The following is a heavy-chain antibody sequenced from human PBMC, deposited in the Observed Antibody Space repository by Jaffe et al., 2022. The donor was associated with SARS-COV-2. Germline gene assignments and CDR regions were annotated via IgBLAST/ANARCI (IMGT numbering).Heavy chain of an antibody. Sequence: EVQLLESGGGLVQPGGSLRLSCAASGFTFSSYAMSWVRQAPGKGLEWVSAISGSGGSTYYADSVKGRFTISRDNSKNTLYLQMNSLRAEDTAVYYCAKDVARQGYCSGGSCYGQRTSFDYWGQGTLVTVSS. D-gene: IGHD2-15*01. J-gene: IGHJ4*02. V-gene: IGHV3-23*01. CDR2: ISGSGGST. CDR1: GFTFSSYA. CDR3: AKDVARQGYCSGGSCYGQRTSFDY.